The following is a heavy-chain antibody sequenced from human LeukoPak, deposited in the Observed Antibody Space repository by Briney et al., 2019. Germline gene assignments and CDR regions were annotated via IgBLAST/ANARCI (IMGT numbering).Heavy chain of an antibody. CDR2: INHSGST. Sequence: PSVTLSLTCAVYGGSFSGYYWSWIRQPPGKGLEWIGEINHSGSTNYNPSLKSRVTISVDTSKNQFSLNLRSVTAADTAVYYCARGRCSFAYWGQGTLVTVSS. V-gene: IGHV4-34*01. CDR3: ARGRCSFAY. J-gene: IGHJ4*02. CDR1: GGSFSGYY.